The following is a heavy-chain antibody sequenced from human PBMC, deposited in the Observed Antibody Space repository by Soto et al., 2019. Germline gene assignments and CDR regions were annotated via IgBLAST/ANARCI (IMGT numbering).Heavy chain of an antibody. Sequence: EVQLVESGGGLVQPGGSLRLSCAASGFIFSDQYMDWVRQAPGKGLEWVARSKNKAQSFTIEYAASVKGRFTISRDDSENSLYLQMSSLRAEDTAVYSCTTWKAGACYWGQGTLVTVSS. V-gene: IGHV3-72*01. CDR1: GFIFSDQY. CDR3: TTWKAGACY. CDR2: SKNKAQSFTI. J-gene: IGHJ4*02. D-gene: IGHD1-1*01.